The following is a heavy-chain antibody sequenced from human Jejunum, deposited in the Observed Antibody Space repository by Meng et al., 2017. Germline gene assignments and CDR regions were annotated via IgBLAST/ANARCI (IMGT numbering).Heavy chain of an antibody. J-gene: IGHJ4*02. V-gene: IGHV4-4*03. D-gene: IGHD2-21*01. CDR3: ASRPVGIRTYYFDC. CDR1: GGAILSTRW. Sequence: LDLWGAGRVVLRPPGTLSLLSGGSGGAILSTRWGSWVRATPGKGRGWIWEVFHSGTHNYNPSLMRRLTMSVDKSKNQFSLNLTSVTAADTAVYYCASRPVGIRTYYFDCWGQGTLVTVSS. CDR2: VFHSGTH.